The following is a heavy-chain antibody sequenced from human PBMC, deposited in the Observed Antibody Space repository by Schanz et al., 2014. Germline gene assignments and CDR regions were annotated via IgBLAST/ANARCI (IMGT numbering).Heavy chain of an antibody. Sequence: VQLVQSGPEVREPGASVKVSCKASGYTFNNYYRHWVRQAPGQRAEWLGVISPSTGRTTYAPKFQDRVTITRDTSMTTVYMELSSLRSEDTAIYYCAGAGSNYVLNWFHPWGQGSLVIVSS. CDR1: GYTFNNYY. D-gene: IGHD3-10*02. J-gene: IGHJ5*02. V-gene: IGHV1-46*02. CDR2: ISPSTGRT. CDR3: AGAGSNYVLNWFHP.